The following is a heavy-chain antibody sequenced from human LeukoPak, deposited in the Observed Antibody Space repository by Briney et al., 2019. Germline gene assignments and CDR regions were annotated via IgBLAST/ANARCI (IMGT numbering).Heavy chain of an antibody. D-gene: IGHD6-13*01. CDR2: VNRDGSST. J-gene: IGHJ4*02. Sequence: GGSLRLSCAASGFTFSDYWMHWVRHAPGKGLVWVSRVNRDGSSTIYADSVKGRFTISRDNAKNTLSLQMNSLRAEDTAVYYCARDRSISAAGDTYWGQGTLVTVSS. CDR3: ARDRSISAAGDTY. V-gene: IGHV3-74*01. CDR1: GFTFSDYW.